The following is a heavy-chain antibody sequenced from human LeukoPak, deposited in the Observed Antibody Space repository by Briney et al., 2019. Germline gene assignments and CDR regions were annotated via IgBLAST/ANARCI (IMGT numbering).Heavy chain of an antibody. CDR3: ARDLYYGSGSYFPPY. J-gene: IGHJ4*02. D-gene: IGHD3-10*01. CDR2: IIPILGIA. Sequence: SVKVSCKASGGTFSSYAISWVRQAPGQGLEGMGRIIPILGIANYAQKFQGRVTITADKSTSTAYMELSSLRSEDTAVYYCARDLYYGSGSYFPPYWGQGTLVTVSS. CDR1: GGTFSSYA. V-gene: IGHV1-69*04.